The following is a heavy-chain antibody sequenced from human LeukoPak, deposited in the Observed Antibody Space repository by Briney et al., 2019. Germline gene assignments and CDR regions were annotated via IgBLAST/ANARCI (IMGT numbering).Heavy chain of an antibody. CDR3: AKAPPDSGSYQGYFDY. V-gene: IGHV3-30*18. D-gene: IGHD1-26*01. J-gene: IGHJ4*02. Sequence: GGSLRLSCAASGFTFSSYGMPWVRQAPGKGLEWVAVISYDGSNKYYADSVKGRFTISRDNSKNTLYLQMNSLRAEDTAVYYCAKAPPDSGSYQGYFDYWGQGTLVTVSS. CDR1: GFTFSSYG. CDR2: ISYDGSNK.